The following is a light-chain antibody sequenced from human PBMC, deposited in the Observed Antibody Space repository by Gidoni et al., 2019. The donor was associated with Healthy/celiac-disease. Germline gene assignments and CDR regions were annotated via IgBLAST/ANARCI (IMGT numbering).Light chain of an antibody. CDR2: DAS. CDR1: QSVSSY. CDR3: QQRSNWWT. J-gene: IGKJ1*01. V-gene: IGKV3-11*01. Sequence: ELVLTQSPATLSLSPGERATLSCRASQSVSSYLAWYQQKPGQAPRLLIYDASNRATGLPARFSGSGSGTDFTLTIISLEPEDFAVYYCQQRSNWWTFGQGTKVEIK.